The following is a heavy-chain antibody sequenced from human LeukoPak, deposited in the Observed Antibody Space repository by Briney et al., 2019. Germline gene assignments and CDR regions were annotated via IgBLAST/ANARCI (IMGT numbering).Heavy chain of an antibody. CDR2: IYTSGST. D-gene: IGHD3-10*01. Sequence: SQTLSLTCTVSGGSISSGSHYWSWIRQPAGRGLEWIGRIYTSGSTNYNPSLKSRVTISVDTSKNQFSLKLSSMTAADTAVYYCARNSGYYYMDVWGKGTTVTVSS. V-gene: IGHV4-61*02. CDR1: GGSISSGSHY. CDR3: ARNSGYYYMDV. J-gene: IGHJ6*03.